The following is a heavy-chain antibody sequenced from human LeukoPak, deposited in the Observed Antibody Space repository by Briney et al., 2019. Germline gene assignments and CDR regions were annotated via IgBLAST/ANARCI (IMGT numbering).Heavy chain of an antibody. V-gene: IGHV3-53*01. CDR2: IFGGGST. J-gene: IGHJ4*02. CDR1: GFTVSTNY. CDR3: ARGGVRGSYYYFDY. Sequence: PGGSLRLSCAASGFTVSTNYMSWVRQAPGKGLEWVSVIFGGGSTYYADSVKGRFTISRDNSKNTLYLQMNSLRAEDTAVYYYARGGVRGSYYYFDYWGQGTLVTISS. D-gene: IGHD3-16*01.